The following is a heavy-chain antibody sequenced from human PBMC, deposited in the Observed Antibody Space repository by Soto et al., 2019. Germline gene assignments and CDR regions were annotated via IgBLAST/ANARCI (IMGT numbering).Heavy chain of an antibody. CDR2: FYFSGTP. CDR3: ARPPTASLDAFEI. CDR1: GGSISSSSYF. Sequence: QLQLQESGPGLVKPSETLSLTCTVSGGSISSSSYFWGWIRQSPGKGLEWIGSFYFSGTPYNNPSLKSRVTISVDTSKNQFSLKLNSVTAADTAVYYCARPPTASLDAFEIWGQGTLVTVSS. J-gene: IGHJ3*02. V-gene: IGHV4-39*01.